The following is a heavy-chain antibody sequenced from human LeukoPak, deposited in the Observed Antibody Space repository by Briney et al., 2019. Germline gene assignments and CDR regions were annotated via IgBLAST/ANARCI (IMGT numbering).Heavy chain of an antibody. Sequence: GVSLRLSCAASGFTFSSYEMNWVRQAPGKGLEWVSYISSNAGTIYNADSVKGRFTIPRDNAKNSLYLQMNSLRAEDTAVYYCARGTGYSSKAFDIWGQGTMVTVST. CDR2: ISSNAGTI. V-gene: IGHV3-48*03. CDR3: ARGTGYSSKAFDI. CDR1: GFTFSSYE. D-gene: IGHD6-13*01. J-gene: IGHJ3*02.